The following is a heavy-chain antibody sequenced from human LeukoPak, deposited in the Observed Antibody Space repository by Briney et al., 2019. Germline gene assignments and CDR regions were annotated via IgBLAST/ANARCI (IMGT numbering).Heavy chain of an antibody. Sequence: GGSLRLSCAASGFSVIMKYMTWVRQAPGKGLEWVSVIFSGGTTYYADSVKGRFTVSRDNSKNMMYLQMNSLRAEDAAVYYCARFSGPGMQHYYYYMDVWGTGTTVTVSS. CDR2: IFSGGTT. J-gene: IGHJ6*03. V-gene: IGHV3-53*01. CDR3: ARFSGPGMQHYYYYMDV. CDR1: GFSVIMKY. D-gene: IGHD3-10*01.